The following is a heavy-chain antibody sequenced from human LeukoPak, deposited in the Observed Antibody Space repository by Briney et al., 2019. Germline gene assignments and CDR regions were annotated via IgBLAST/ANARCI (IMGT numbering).Heavy chain of an antibody. J-gene: IGHJ4*02. Sequence: GGSLRLSCTGSGFTFSNYVMSWVRQAPGKRLEWVSGISDSGDDTDYADSVKGRFTISRDNSKNTLYLQMNSLKTEDTAVYYCTTDDGLLYFGEVSYYFDYWGQGTLVTVSS. CDR3: TTDDGLLYFGEVSYYFDY. CDR1: GFTFSNYV. CDR2: ISDSGDDT. V-gene: IGHV3-23*01. D-gene: IGHD3-10*01.